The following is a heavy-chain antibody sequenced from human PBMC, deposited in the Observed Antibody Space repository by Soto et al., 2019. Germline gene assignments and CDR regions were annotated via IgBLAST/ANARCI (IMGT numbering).Heavy chain of an antibody. CDR2: TFSNDEK. CDR1: GFSLNNARMG. V-gene: IGHV2-26*01. D-gene: IGHD3-10*01. J-gene: IGHJ4*02. CDR3: ARLLYGSGSSHLFDY. Sequence: QVTLKESGPVLVKPTETLTLTCTVSGFSLNNARMGVSWIRQPPGKALEWLAHTFSNDEKSYNTSLKSRLTISKDTSKSLVVLTMTNMDPVDTATYYCARLLYGSGSSHLFDYWGQGTLVTVSS.